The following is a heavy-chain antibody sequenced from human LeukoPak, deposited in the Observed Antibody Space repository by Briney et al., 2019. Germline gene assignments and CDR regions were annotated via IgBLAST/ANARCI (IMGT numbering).Heavy chain of an antibody. V-gene: IGHV6-1*01. D-gene: IGHD6-19*01. J-gene: IGHJ4*02. Sequence: SQTLSLTCAISGDTVSSNSAAWNWLTQSPSRGLEWLGRTYYRSEWYNDYAVSVKSRIMINSDTSQNQLSLQLNSETPEDTAVYYCARGGWYFDYWGQGTLVTVSS. CDR3: ARGGWYFDY. CDR2: TYYRSEWYN. CDR1: GDTVSSNSAA.